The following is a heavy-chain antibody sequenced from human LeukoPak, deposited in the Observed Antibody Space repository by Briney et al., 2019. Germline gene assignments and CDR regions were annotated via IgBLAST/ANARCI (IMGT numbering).Heavy chain of an antibody. Sequence: KPSETLSLTCTVSGGSVSSSSYYWGWIRQPPGKGLEWIGSIYYSGSTNYNPSLKSRVTISVDTSKNQFSLKLSSVTAADTAVYYCASSGGYDDYWGQGTLVTVSS. J-gene: IGHJ4*02. D-gene: IGHD5-12*01. CDR2: IYYSGST. CDR1: GGSVSSSSYY. CDR3: ASSGGYDDY. V-gene: IGHV4-39*07.